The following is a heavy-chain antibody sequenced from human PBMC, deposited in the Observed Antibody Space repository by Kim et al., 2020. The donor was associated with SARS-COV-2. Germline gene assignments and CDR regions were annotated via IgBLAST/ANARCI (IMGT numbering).Heavy chain of an antibody. CDR3: AKAHATYYYDSSVYPPYLQA. J-gene: IGHJ5*02. Sequence: GGSLRLSCAASGFTFSNYDMFWVRQAPGKGLEWVATISYDGRKKFYVDSVKGRFTISRDNSENTLYLHMNDLGTKDTAVYYCAKAHATYYYDSSVYPPYLQAWGLGSQVTVSS. D-gene: IGHD3-22*01. V-gene: IGHV3-30*18. CDR2: ISYDGRKK. CDR1: GFTFSNYD.